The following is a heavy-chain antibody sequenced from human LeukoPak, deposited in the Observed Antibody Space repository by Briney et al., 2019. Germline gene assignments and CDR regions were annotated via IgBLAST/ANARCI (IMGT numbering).Heavy chain of an antibody. V-gene: IGHV5-51*01. Sequence: GESLKISCKGSGYSFTSYWIGWVRQLPGKGLEWMGIIYPGDSDTRYSPSFQGQVTISADKSISTACLQWSSLKASDTAMYYCARQICGDGGWFDPWGQGTLVTVSS. D-gene: IGHD4-17*01. CDR2: IYPGDSDT. CDR3: ARQICGDGGWFDP. CDR1: GYSFTSYW. J-gene: IGHJ5*02.